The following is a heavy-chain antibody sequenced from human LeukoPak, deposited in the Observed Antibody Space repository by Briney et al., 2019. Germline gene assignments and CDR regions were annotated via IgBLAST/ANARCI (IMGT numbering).Heavy chain of an antibody. CDR3: AELGITMIGGV. CDR2: ISGSGSTI. V-gene: IGHV3-48*04. J-gene: IGHJ6*04. Sequence: GGTPRLSCAASGFTFSSYGMSWVRQAPGKGLEWVPAISGSGSTIYYADSVKGRFTISRDNAKNSLYLQMNSLRAEDTAVYYCAELGITMIGGVWGKGTTVTISS. D-gene: IGHD3-10*02. CDR1: GFTFSSYG.